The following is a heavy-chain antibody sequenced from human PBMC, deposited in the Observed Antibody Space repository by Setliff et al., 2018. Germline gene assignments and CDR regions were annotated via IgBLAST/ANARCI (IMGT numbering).Heavy chain of an antibody. V-gene: IGHV4-31*03. CDR1: GASMRSGTFY. D-gene: IGHD3-10*01. Sequence: PSETLSLTCTVSGASMRSGTFYWGWIRLHPGKGLEWIGYISYSGNTYYKPSFEGRLALSVDASMNQFSLRLSSVTAADSAIYYCARDRSALVLGVVHHNYFDPWGQGNKVTVSS. CDR2: ISYSGNT. CDR3: ARDRSALVLGVVHHNYFDP. J-gene: IGHJ5*02.